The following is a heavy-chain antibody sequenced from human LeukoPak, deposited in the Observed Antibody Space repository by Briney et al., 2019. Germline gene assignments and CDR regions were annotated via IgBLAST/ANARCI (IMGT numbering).Heavy chain of an antibody. J-gene: IGHJ4*02. Sequence: SETLSLTCTVSGGSISSSSYYWGWIRQPPGKGLEWIGSIYYSGSTYYNPSLKSRVTISLDTSKNQFSLKLSSVTAADTAVYYCARLEMGYSNYNFDYWGQGTLVTVSS. CDR3: ARLEMGYSNYNFDY. D-gene: IGHD4-11*01. CDR2: IYYSGST. CDR1: GGSISSSSYY. V-gene: IGHV4-39*01.